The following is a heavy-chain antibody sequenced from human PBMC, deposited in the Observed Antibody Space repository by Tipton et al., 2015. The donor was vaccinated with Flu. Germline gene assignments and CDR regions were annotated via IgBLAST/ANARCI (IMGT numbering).Heavy chain of an antibody. CDR1: GFTFSSYS. CDR3: ARDRGGQWLVRDAFDI. J-gene: IGHJ3*02. CDR2: ISSSSSYI. V-gene: IGHV3-21*01. D-gene: IGHD6-19*01. Sequence: SLRLSCAASGFTFSSYSMNWVRQAPGKGLEWVSSISSSSSYIYYADSVKGRFTISRDNAKNSLYLQMNSLRAEDTAVYYCARDRGGQWLVRDAFDIWGQGTMVTVSS.